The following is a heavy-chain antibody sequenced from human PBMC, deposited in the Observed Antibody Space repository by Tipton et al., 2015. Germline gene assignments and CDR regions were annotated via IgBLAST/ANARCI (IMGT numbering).Heavy chain of an antibody. CDR3: ARIRGRYVLDH. D-gene: IGHD3-16*01. Sequence: TLSLTCTVSGGSFSDYYWSWIRQSPGEGLEWIGYISYSGTTNYNPSLNSRVTISVDTSKNQFFLRMTPVTAADTAVYYCARIRGRYVLDHWGQGTLVTVSS. J-gene: IGHJ4*02. CDR1: GGSFSDYY. CDR2: ISYSGTT. V-gene: IGHV4-59*12.